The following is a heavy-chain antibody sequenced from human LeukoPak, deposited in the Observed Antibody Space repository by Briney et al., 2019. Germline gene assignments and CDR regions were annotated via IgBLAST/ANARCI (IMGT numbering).Heavy chain of an antibody. J-gene: IGHJ5*02. V-gene: IGHV4-59*01. CDR1: GGSISSYY. CDR2: IYYSGST. CDR3: ALGYSGSYVGWLDP. D-gene: IGHD1-26*01. Sequence: PSETLSLTCTVSGGSISSYYWSWIRQPPGKGLEWIGYIYYSGSTNYNPSLKSRVTISVDTSKNQFSLKLSSVTAADTAVYYCALGYSGSYVGWLDPWGQGTLVTVSS.